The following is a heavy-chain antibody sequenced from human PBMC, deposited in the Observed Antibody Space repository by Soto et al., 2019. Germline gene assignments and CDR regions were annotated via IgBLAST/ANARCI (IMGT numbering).Heavy chain of an antibody. CDR1: GGSISSSNYY. CDR3: AGLGVVAATAFDY. Sequence: QLQLQESGPGLVKPSKTLSLTCTVSGGSISSSNYYWGWIRQPPGKGLEWIGYIYYSGSTYQNPSITSRRTISAATSNNRSCCKLCSVTGADTAVYCCAGLGVVAATAFDYWGQGTLVTVSS. D-gene: IGHD2-15*01. V-gene: IGHV4-39*01. CDR2: IYYSGST. J-gene: IGHJ4*02.